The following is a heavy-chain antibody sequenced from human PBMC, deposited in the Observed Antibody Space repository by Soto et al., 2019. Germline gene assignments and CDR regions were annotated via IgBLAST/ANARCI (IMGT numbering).Heavy chain of an antibody. D-gene: IGHD6-13*01. J-gene: IGHJ3*02. Sequence: ASVKVSCKVSGYTITELSMHWVRQAPGKGLEWMGGFDPEDGETIYAQKFQGRVTMTEDTSTDTAYMELSSLRSEDTAVYYCATPPPYSSHDAFDIWGQGTMVTVSS. V-gene: IGHV1-24*01. CDR1: GYTITELS. CDR2: FDPEDGET. CDR3: ATPPPYSSHDAFDI.